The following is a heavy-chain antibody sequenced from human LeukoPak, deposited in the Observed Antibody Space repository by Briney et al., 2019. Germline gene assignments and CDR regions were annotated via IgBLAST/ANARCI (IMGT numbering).Heavy chain of an antibody. CDR1: GGTFSSYA. V-gene: IGHV1-69*05. CDR3: ASQSGSYYNYYYYYMDV. D-gene: IGHD1-26*01. J-gene: IGHJ6*03. CDR2: IIPIFGTA. Sequence: ASVKVSCKASGGTFSSYAISWVRQAPGQGLEWMGGIIPIFGTANYAQKFQGRVTITTDESTSTAYMELSSLRSEDTAVYYCASQSGSYYNYYYYYMDVWGKGTTVTVSS.